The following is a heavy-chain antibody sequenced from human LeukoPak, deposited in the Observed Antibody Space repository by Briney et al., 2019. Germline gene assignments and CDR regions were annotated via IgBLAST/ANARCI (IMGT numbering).Heavy chain of an antibody. J-gene: IGHJ4*02. Sequence: ASVKVSCKASGGTFSSYAISWVRQAPGQGLEWMGRIIPILGIANYAQKFQGRVTITADKSTSTAYMELSSLRSEDTAVYYCARDKDGGSIFDYWGQGTLVTVSS. CDR1: GGTFSSYA. CDR3: ARDKDGGSIFDY. V-gene: IGHV1-69*04. CDR2: IIPILGIA. D-gene: IGHD4-23*01.